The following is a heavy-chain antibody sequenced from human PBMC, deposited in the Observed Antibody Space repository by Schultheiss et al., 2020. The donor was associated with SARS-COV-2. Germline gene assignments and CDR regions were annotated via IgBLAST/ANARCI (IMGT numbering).Heavy chain of an antibody. CDR2: IHPGNSDI. Sequence: GESLKISCKGSGYSFTSYWIGWVRQMPGKGLEWMGIIHPGNSDIRYGPSFQGQVTISADKSITTAYLQWSSLKPSDTATYYCARRGSGDYSPLDYWGQGTPVTVSS. V-gene: IGHV5-51*01. D-gene: IGHD1-26*01. CDR3: ARRGSGDYSPLDY. J-gene: IGHJ4*02. CDR1: GYSFTSYW.